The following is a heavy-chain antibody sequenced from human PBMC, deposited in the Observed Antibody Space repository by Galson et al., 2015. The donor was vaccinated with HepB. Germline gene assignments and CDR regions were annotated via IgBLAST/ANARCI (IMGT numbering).Heavy chain of an antibody. J-gene: IGHJ5*02. V-gene: IGHV3-11*01. D-gene: IGHD5-18*01. CDR3: ARGPEDRGYSYGMEYNWFDP. CDR2: ISSSGSTL. Sequence: SLRLSCAASGFTFSDYYMSWIRQAPGKGLEWVSYISSSGSTLYYADSVKGRFSISRDNAKNSLYLQMNSLRAEDTAVYYCARGPEDRGYSYGMEYNWFDPWGQGTLVTVSS. CDR1: GFTFSDYY.